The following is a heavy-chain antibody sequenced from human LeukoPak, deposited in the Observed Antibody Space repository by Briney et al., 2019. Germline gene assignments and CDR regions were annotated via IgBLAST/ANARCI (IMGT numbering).Heavy chain of an antibody. D-gene: IGHD4-11*01. CDR1: GFTFSSYG. CDR3: ARDKTRLQFDY. Sequence: GGSLRLSCAASGFTFSSYGMHWVRQAPGKGLEWVAVISYDGSNKYYADSVKGRFTISRDNSKNTLYLQMNSLRAEDTAVYYCARDKTRLQFDYWGQGTLVTVSS. V-gene: IGHV3-30*19. J-gene: IGHJ4*02. CDR2: ISYDGSNK.